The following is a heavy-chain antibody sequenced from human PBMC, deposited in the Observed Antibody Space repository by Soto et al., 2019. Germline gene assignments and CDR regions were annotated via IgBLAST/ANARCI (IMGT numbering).Heavy chain of an antibody. Sequence: HPGGSLRLSCAASGLTFSSYGMHWVRQAPGKGLEWVAVISYDGSNKYYADSVKGRFTISRDNSKNTLYLQMNSLRAGDTAVYYCAKDNSGSHNRGYYYYGMDVWGKGTKVTVS. J-gene: IGHJ6*04. D-gene: IGHD1-26*01. CDR1: GLTFSSYG. CDR3: AKDNSGSHNRGYYYYGMDV. V-gene: IGHV3-30*18. CDR2: ISYDGSNK.